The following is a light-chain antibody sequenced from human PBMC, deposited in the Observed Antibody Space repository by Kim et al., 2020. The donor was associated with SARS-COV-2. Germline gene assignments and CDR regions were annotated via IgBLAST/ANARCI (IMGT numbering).Light chain of an antibody. V-gene: IGKV3-15*01. J-gene: IGKJ4*01. CDR1: QSVSSK. CDR2: GAS. Sequence: GSPGERATLACRASQSVSSKLAWYQQKPGQAPRLLIYGASTRATGIPDRFSGSGSGTEFTLTISRLQSEDFAVYYCQQYNNWPLTFGGGTKVDIK. CDR3: QQYNNWPLT.